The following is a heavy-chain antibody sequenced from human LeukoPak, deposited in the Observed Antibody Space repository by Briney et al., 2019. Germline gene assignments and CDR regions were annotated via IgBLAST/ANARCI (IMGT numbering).Heavy chain of an antibody. Sequence: PSETLSLTCAVYGGSFSGYYWSWIRQPPGKGLEWIGETNHSGSTNYNPSLKSRVTISVDTSKNQFSLKLSSVTAADTAVYYCARERWLQLTRYYFDYWGQGTLVTVSS. CDR1: GGSFSGYY. CDR2: TNHSGST. V-gene: IGHV4-34*01. D-gene: IGHD5-24*01. J-gene: IGHJ4*02. CDR3: ARERWLQLTRYYFDY.